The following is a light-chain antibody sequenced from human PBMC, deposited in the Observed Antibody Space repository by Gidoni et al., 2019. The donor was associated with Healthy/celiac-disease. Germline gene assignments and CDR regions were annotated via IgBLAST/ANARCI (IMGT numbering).Light chain of an antibody. CDR3: QQYNNWPPCS. CDR1: QSVSSN. CDR2: GAS. V-gene: IGKV3-15*01. Sequence: EIVMTQSPATLSVSPGERATLSCRASQSVSSNLAWYQQKPGQAPRLLIYGASSGSGTEFTLTISSLQSEDFAVYYCQQYNNWPPCSFGQGTKLEIK. J-gene: IGKJ2*04.